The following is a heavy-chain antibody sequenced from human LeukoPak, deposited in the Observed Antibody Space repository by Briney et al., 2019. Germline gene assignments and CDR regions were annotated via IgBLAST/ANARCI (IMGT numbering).Heavy chain of an antibody. CDR2: ISYSGSA. D-gene: IGHD6-19*01. CDR1: GGSNRSNSHY. J-gene: IGHJ4*02. CDR3: VRLLPVAGPGDY. V-gene: IGHV4-39*01. Sequence: SETLSLTCTVSGGSNRSNSHYWGWIRQPPGKGLEWIGSISYSGSAYYSPSLQSRVALSVGTSNNQFSLILRSVTAADTAVYYCVRLLPVAGPGDYWGQGTLVTVS.